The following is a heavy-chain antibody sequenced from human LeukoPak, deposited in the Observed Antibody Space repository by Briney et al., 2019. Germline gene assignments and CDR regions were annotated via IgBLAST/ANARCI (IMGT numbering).Heavy chain of an antibody. D-gene: IGHD3-3*01. Sequence: GGSLRLSCAASGFTFSSYAMHWVRQAPGKGLEYVSAISSNGGSTYYANSVKGRFTISRDNSKNTLYLQMGSLRAEDTAVYYCARGNDDPSALRFLEWAPYYGMDVWGQGTTVTVSS. CDR1: GFTFSSYA. V-gene: IGHV3-64*01. CDR2: ISSNGGST. CDR3: ARGNDDPSALRFLEWAPYYGMDV. J-gene: IGHJ6*02.